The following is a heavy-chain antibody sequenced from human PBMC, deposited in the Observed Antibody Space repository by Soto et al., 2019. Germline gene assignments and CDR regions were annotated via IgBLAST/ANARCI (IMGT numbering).Heavy chain of an antibody. CDR3: ARGADCGGHCYSDY. CDR2: IIPIFGTA. J-gene: IGHJ4*02. CDR1: GGTFSSYA. D-gene: IGHD2-21*02. Sequence: GASVKVSCKASGGTFSSYAISWVRQAPGQGLEWMGGIIPIFGTANYAQKFQGRVTITADESTSTAYMELSSLRSEDTAVYYCARGADCGGHCYSDYRGQGTLVTVSS. V-gene: IGHV1-69*13.